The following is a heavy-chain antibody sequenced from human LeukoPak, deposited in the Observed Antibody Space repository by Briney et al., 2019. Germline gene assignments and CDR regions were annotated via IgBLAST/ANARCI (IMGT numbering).Heavy chain of an antibody. Sequence: TLSLTCNVSGGSISSGDKYWSWMRQPPGKGLEWIGYIYYSGSTYYNPSLKSRLTISVDTSENQFSLHLTSVTAADTAVYFCARVTRWAGLDFWGQGTLVTVSS. CDR3: ARVTRWAGLDF. J-gene: IGHJ4*02. V-gene: IGHV4-30-4*01. CDR1: GGSISSGDKY. D-gene: IGHD2-21*02. CDR2: IYYSGST.